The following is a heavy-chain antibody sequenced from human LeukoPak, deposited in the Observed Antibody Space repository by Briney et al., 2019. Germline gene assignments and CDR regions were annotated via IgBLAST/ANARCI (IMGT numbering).Heavy chain of an antibody. CDR2: IYYSGST. CDR1: GGSISSYY. CDR3: ARGAAQRDLDY. Sequence: SETLSLTCTVSGGSISSYYWSWIRQPPGKGLEWIGYIYYSGSTYYNPSLKSRVTISVDTSKNQFSLKLSSVTAADTAVYYCARGAAQRDLDYWGQGTLVTVSS. V-gene: IGHV4-59*01. J-gene: IGHJ4*02.